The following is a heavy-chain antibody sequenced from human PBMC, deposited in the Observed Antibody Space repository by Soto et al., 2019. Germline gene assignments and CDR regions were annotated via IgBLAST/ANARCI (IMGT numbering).Heavy chain of an antibody. CDR1: GDSISSYN. CDR2: VYYTGST. D-gene: IGHD6-25*01. V-gene: IGHV4-59*08. CDR3: ARRKTRPEAFDY. Sequence: QVQLQESGPGLVRPSETLSLTCTVSGDSISSYNWTWIRQSPGKGLEWIGYVYYTGSTNYNPSLKNRVTISMDTSKSHFSLTLSSVTAGDTAVYYCARRKTRPEAFDYWAQGTLVTVSS. J-gene: IGHJ4*02.